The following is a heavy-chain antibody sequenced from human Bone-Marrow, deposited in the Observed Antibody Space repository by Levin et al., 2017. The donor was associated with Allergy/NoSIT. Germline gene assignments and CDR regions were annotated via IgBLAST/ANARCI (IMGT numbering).Heavy chain of an antibody. CDR1: GFTFSSYA. D-gene: IGHD3-3*01. J-gene: IGHJ5*02. V-gene: IGHV3-23*01. CDR3: AKCKSGFGITGFGVGLEP. CDR2: IRGSDGST. Sequence: GGSLRLSCAASGFTFSSYAMSWVRQAPGKGLEWVSSIRGSDGSTYYADSEKGRFTISRDNSKNTLYLQMNSLRAEDTAIYYCAKCKSGFGITGFGVGLEPWGQGTLVTVSS.